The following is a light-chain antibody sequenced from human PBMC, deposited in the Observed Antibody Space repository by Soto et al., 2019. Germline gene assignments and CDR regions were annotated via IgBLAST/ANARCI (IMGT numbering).Light chain of an antibody. CDR3: SSYTSTSTLV. V-gene: IGLV2-14*01. Sequence: QSALTQPASVSGSPGQSITISCTGAISDVGGYNYVSWYQQHPGKPPKLMIYEVSNRPSGVSDRFSGSKSGNTASLTISGLQADDEADYYCSSYTSTSTLVFGGGTKLTVL. CDR2: EVS. J-gene: IGLJ2*01. CDR1: ISDVGGYNY.